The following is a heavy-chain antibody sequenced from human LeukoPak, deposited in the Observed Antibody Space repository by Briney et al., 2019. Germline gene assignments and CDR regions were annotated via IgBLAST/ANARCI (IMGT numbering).Heavy chain of an antibody. V-gene: IGHV1-69*06. CDR1: GGTFSSYA. J-gene: IGHJ5*02. D-gene: IGHD4-17*01. Sequence: SVKVSCKASGGTFSSYAISWVRQAPGQGLEWMGGIIPIFGTANYAQKFQGRVTITADKSTSTAYMELSSLRSEDTAAYYCARGDYGDYPGWFDPWGQGTLVTVSS. CDR3: ARGDYGDYPGWFDP. CDR2: IIPIFGTA.